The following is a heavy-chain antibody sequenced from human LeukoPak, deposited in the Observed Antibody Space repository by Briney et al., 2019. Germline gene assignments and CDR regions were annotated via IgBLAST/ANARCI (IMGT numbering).Heavy chain of an antibody. Sequence: SETLSLACAVSGGSISSSNWWSWVRQAPGKGLEWIGEIYHSGSTNYNPSLKSRVTISVDKSKNQFSLKLSSVTAADTAVYYCARADHYGSGSRVGAAFDIWGQGTMVTVSS. V-gene: IGHV4-4*02. CDR3: ARADHYGSGSRVGAAFDI. D-gene: IGHD3-10*01. CDR2: IYHSGST. CDR1: GGSISSSNW. J-gene: IGHJ3*02.